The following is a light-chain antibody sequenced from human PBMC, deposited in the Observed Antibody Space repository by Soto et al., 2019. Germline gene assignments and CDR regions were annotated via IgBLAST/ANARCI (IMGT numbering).Light chain of an antibody. J-gene: IGLJ3*02. Sequence: QSALTQPPSASGSPGQSVTISCTGTSSDVGGYNYVYWYQQYPGRAPKLMIYEVTNRPSGVPDRFSGSKSGNTASLTVSGLQAEDEADYYCSQYAASNKFYVVFGGGTKLTVL. CDR2: EVT. CDR1: SSDVGGYNY. V-gene: IGLV2-8*01. CDR3: SQYAASNKFYVV.